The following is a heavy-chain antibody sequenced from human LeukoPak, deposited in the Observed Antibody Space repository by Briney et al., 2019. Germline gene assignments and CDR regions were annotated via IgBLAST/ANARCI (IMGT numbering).Heavy chain of an antibody. J-gene: IGHJ5*02. CDR3: ARESTYYYGSGPDSRFFAKYNWFDP. Sequence: PSETLSLTCAVYGGSFSRYYWTWIRQPPGKGLEWIGSIYYSGSTYYNPSLKSRVTISVDTSKNQFSLKLSSVTAADTAVYYCARESTYYYGSGPDSRFFAKYNWFDPWGQGTLVTVSS. CDR1: GGSFSRYY. V-gene: IGHV4-34*01. CDR2: IYYSGST. D-gene: IGHD3-10*01.